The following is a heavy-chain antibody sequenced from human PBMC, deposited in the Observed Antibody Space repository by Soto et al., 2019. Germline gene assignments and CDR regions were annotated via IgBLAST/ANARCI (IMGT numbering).Heavy chain of an antibody. CDR3: SRDKTGGMDV. Sequence: ASVKVSCTASGYTFTSYDINWVRQATGQGLEWMGWMNPNSGNTGYAQKFQGRVTMTRNTSISTAYMELSRLRFDDTAGEYGSRDKTGGMDVRGEGTTVTGSS. CDR2: MNPNSGNT. CDR1: GYTFTSYD. V-gene: IGHV1-8*01. J-gene: IGHJ6*04.